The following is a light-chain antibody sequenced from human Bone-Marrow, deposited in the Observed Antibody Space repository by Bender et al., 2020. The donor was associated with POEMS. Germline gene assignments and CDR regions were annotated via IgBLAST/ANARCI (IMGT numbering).Light chain of an antibody. V-gene: IGLV2-11*01. CDR2: DVS. Sequence: QSALTQPRSVSGSPGQSVTISCTGTSGDVGGYNYVSWYEQHPGKAPQLIIYDVSERPSGVPDRFSGSKSGNTASLTISGLQAEDEADYSCCAYAGSTVRYVFGTGTKVTVL. CDR1: SGDVGGYNY. J-gene: IGLJ1*01. CDR3: CAYAGSTVRYV.